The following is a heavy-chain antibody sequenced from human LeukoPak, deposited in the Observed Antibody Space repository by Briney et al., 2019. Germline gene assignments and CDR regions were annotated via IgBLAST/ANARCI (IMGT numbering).Heavy chain of an antibody. D-gene: IGHD1-1*01. J-gene: IGHJ4*02. CDR3: TKVATTPVWASDY. V-gene: IGHV3-53*01. CDR1: GITVSSNY. Sequence: PGGFLRLSCAASGITVSSNYMSWVRQAPGKGLGWVSIIYSDGTTLYADSVKGRFTISRDTSKNRLYLHMDSLRAEDTAIYYCTKVATTPVWASDYWGQGTLVTVSS. CDR2: IYSDGTT.